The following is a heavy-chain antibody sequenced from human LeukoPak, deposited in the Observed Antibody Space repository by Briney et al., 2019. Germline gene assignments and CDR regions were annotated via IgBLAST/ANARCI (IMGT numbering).Heavy chain of an antibody. J-gene: IGHJ5*02. CDR1: GFTFSSYA. D-gene: IGHD3-10*01. V-gene: IGHV3-64D*09. CDR3: VKDDRYFYGSGSPS. Sequence: GGSLRLSCSASGFTFSSYAMHWVRQAPGKGLDFVSTISSNGGSTYYADSVKGRFTISRDNSKNTLYLQVSSLRAEDTALYYCVKDDRYFYGSGSPSWGQGTLVTVSS. CDR2: ISSNGGST.